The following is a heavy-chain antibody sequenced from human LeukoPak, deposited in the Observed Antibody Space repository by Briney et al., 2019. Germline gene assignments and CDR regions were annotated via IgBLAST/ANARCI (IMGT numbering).Heavy chain of an antibody. CDR3: ARVVGYCSSTSCYVYGMDV. CDR2: IYYSGST. V-gene: IGHV4-59*01. D-gene: IGHD2-2*03. Sequence: SETLSLTCTVSGGSISSYYWSWIRQPPGKGLEWIGYIYYSGSTNYNPSLKSRVTISVDTSKNQFSLKLSSVTAADTAVYYCARVVGYCSSTSCYVYGMDVWGQGTTVTVSS. CDR1: GGSISSYY. J-gene: IGHJ6*02.